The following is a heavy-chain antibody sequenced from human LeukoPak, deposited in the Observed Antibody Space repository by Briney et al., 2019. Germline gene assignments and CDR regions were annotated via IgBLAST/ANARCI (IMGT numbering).Heavy chain of an antibody. CDR1: GYTFSGFY. V-gene: IGHV1-2*02. J-gene: IGHJ4*02. CDR3: ARVRLADERAWAY. D-gene: IGHD3-3*02. Sequence: ASVKVSCKASGYTFSGFYILWGRQAPGERLVYGGWITPQSGDTYSSQRFQGEGTMTRDASISTAYVELSSLRSDDTAVYFCARVRLADERAWAYWGQGTLVTVSS. CDR2: ITPQSGDT.